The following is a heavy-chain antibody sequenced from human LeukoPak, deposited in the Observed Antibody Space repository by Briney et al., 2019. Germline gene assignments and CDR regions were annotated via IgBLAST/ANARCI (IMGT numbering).Heavy chain of an antibody. CDR1: GYTFTGYY. J-gene: IGHJ6*02. D-gene: IGHD2-15*01. Sequence: ASVKVSCKASGYTFTGYYIHWVRQAPGQGLEWMGIINPSGGSTSYAQKFQGRVTMTRDTSTSTVYMELSSLRSEDTAVYYCASLDAALGGYGMDVWGQGTTVTVSS. V-gene: IGHV1-46*01. CDR3: ASLDAALGGYGMDV. CDR2: INPSGGST.